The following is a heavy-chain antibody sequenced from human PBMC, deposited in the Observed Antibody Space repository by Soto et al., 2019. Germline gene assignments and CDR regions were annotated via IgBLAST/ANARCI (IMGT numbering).Heavy chain of an antibody. D-gene: IGHD2-15*01. V-gene: IGHV3-30*03. CDR3: ASPARPGIY. CDR2: ISSXRSNN. CDR1: RVTFSSYG. Sequence: XXSLRLSCAASRVTFSSYGMHWVRQAPGKGLRWLXVISSXRSNNASAECXXRGMTIPXXXSTHTVYVPMNSLRAQDRAVYYCASPARPGIYWGQGTLVTVSS. J-gene: IGHJ4*02.